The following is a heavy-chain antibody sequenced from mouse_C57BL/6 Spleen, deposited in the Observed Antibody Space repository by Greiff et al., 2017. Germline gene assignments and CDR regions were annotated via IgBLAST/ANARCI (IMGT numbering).Heavy chain of an antibody. CDR1: GYTFTSYW. J-gene: IGHJ1*03. Sequence: VQLQQPGAELVKPGASVKMSCKASGYTFTSYWITWVKQRPGQGLEWIGDIYPGSGSTTYNEKFKSKATLTVDTSSSAAYMQRSSLTSEDSAVYDCARVGDLDHWYFDVWGTGTTVTVSS. CDR3: ARVGDLDHWYFDV. CDR2: IYPGSGST. V-gene: IGHV1-55*01. D-gene: IGHD3-3*01.